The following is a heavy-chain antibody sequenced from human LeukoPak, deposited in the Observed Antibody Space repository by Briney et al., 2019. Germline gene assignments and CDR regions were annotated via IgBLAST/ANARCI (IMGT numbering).Heavy chain of an antibody. J-gene: IGHJ3*02. CDR1: GFTFDDYA. CDR2: ISWNSVTI. D-gene: IGHD2-8*02. CDR3: AKDEFVASDFTGAFDI. V-gene: IGHV3-9*03. Sequence: GRSLRLXCAASGFTFDDYAMHWVRHAPGKGLEWVSGISWNSVTIVYADSVKGRFTISRDNAKNSLYLQMNSLRAEDMALYYCAKDEFVASDFTGAFDIWGQGTMVTVSS.